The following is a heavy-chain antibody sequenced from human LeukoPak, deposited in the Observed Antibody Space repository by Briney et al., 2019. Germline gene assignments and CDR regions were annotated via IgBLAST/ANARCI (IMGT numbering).Heavy chain of an antibody. Sequence: GGALRLSCGASGFTFYDYWMSWVRQAPGKGLEWLSYISSSSMTVYYADSVKGRFTISRDNGKNSLFLQMNSLRAEDTGVYYCAKGSKTLLFTRDHYIDVWGKGTTVTISS. D-gene: IGHD2-21*02. CDR3: AKGSKTLLFTRDHYIDV. V-gene: IGHV3-48*01. CDR2: ISSSSMTV. J-gene: IGHJ6*03. CDR1: GFTFYDYW.